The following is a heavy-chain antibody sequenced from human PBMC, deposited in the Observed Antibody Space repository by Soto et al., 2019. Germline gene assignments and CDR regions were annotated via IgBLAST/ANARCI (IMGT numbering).Heavy chain of an antibody. V-gene: IGHV3-33*06. CDR2: IWYDGSNK. Sequence: PGGSLRLSCAASGFTFSSYGMHWVRQAPGKGLEWVAVIWYDGSNKYYADSVKGRFTISRDNSKNTLYLQMNSLRAEDTAVYYCAKEAAAGLIRNWFDPWGQGTLVTVSS. CDR3: AKEAAAGLIRNWFDP. J-gene: IGHJ5*02. CDR1: GFTFSSYG. D-gene: IGHD6-13*01.